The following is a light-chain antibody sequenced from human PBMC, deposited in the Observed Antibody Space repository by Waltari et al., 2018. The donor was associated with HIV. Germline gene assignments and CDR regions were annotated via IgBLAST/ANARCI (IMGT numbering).Light chain of an antibody. CDR1: STDSRFYQH. CDR2: DID. Sequence: QSALTQPASVSGFPGQTINISCTGISTDSRFYQHVSWYQQHPGSVPRLIIYDIDRRPSGISDHFSGARSGDSASLTISGLQSGDEAHYFCASNRLDSTLVFGGGTKLTIL. CDR3: ASNRLDSTLV. V-gene: IGLV2-14*03. J-gene: IGLJ2*01.